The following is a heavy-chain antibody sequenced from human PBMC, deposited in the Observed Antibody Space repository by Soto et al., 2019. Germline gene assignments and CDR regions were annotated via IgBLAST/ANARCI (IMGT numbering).Heavy chain of an antibody. V-gene: IGHV1-46*01. Sequence: GASVKVSCTASGFIFSKYYMHWVRQAPGQGLEWVGIINPSGTRTSCAPKFQGRVTMTRDTSTSTVYMELSSLTSDDTAVYYCARDNSSPTGWWFDPGGRGTLVTVSS. J-gene: IGHJ5*02. CDR1: GFIFSKYY. D-gene: IGHD3-9*01. CDR3: ARDNSSPTGWWFDP. CDR2: INPSGTRT.